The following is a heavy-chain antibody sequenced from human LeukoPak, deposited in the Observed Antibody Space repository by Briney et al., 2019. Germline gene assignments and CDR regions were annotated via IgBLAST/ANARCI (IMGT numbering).Heavy chain of an antibody. V-gene: IGHV1-69*13. CDR2: IIPIFGTA. Sequence: GASVKVSCKASGGTFSSYAISWVRQAPGQGLEWMGGIIPIFGTANYAQKFQGRVTITADESTSTAYMELSSLRSEDTAVYYCARAPRWLQSLGMDVWGQGTTVTVSS. D-gene: IGHD5-24*01. J-gene: IGHJ6*02. CDR1: GGTFSSYA. CDR3: ARAPRWLQSLGMDV.